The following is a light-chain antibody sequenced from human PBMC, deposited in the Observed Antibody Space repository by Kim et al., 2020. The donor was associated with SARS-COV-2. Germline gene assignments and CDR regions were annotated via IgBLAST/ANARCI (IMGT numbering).Light chain of an antibody. Sequence: VAPGERATRSCRASQSVSNNLAWYQQKPGQAPRLLIDGASTRATGIPARFSGSGSGTEFTLTISSLQSEDFAVYYCQHYNNWPSFGQGTRLEIK. V-gene: IGKV3-15*01. CDR2: GAS. J-gene: IGKJ5*01. CDR1: QSVSNN. CDR3: QHYNNWPS.